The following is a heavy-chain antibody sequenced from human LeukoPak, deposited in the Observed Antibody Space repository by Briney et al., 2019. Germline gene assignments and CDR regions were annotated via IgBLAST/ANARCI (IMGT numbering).Heavy chain of an antibody. V-gene: IGHV4-31*03. CDR2: IYYSGST. CDR1: GGSISSGGYY. J-gene: IGHJ5*02. CDR3: ARVPLGDPYYYGSTRTPPSQRFDP. Sequence: SETLSLTCTVSGGSISSGGYYRSWIRRHPGTGLEWIGYIYYSGSTYYNPSLKSRVTISVDTSKNQFSLKLSSVTAADTAVYYCARVPLGDPYYYGSTRTPPSQRFDPWGQGTLVTVSS. D-gene: IGHD3-10*01.